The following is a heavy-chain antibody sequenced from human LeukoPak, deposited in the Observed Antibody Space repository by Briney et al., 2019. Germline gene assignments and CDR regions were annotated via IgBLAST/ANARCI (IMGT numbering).Heavy chain of an antibody. CDR3: ARGLEYYYDSSGYYGYEDI. CDR1: GYTFTSYD. V-gene: IGHV1-8*01. Sequence: ASVKVSCKASGYTFTSYDINWVRQATGQGLEWMGWMNPNSGNTGYAQKFQGGVTMTRNTSISTAYMELSSLRSEDTAVYYCARGLEYYYDSSGYYGYEDIWGQGTMVTVSS. CDR2: MNPNSGNT. D-gene: IGHD3-22*01. J-gene: IGHJ3*02.